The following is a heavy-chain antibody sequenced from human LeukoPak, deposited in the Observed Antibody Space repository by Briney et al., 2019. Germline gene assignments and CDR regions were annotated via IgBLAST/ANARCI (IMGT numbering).Heavy chain of an antibody. D-gene: IGHD2-2*01. J-gene: IGHJ3*02. Sequence: PSETLSLTCTVSGGSISSGGYYWSWIRQPPGKGLEWIGYIYHSGSTYYNPSLKSRVTISVDRSKNQFSPKLSSVTAADTAVYYCAREIVVPAARWDFDIWGQGTMVTVSS. V-gene: IGHV4-30-2*01. CDR2: IYHSGST. CDR3: AREIVVPAARWDFDI. CDR1: GGSISSGGYY.